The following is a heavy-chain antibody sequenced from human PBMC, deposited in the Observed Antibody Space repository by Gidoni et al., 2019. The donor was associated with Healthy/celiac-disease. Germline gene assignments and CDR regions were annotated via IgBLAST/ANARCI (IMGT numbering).Heavy chain of an antibody. CDR1: GFTFSSYA. J-gene: IGHJ2*01. CDR3: AKDPREWLSPLDPNWYFDL. V-gene: IGHV3-30*18. Sequence: QVQLVESGGGVVQPGRSLRLSCAASGFTFSSYAMHWVRQAPGKGLEWVAVISYDGSNKYYADAVKGRFTISRDNSKNTLYLQMNSLRAEDTAVYYCAKDPREWLSPLDPNWYFDLWGRGTLVTVSS. D-gene: IGHD3-3*01. CDR2: ISYDGSNK.